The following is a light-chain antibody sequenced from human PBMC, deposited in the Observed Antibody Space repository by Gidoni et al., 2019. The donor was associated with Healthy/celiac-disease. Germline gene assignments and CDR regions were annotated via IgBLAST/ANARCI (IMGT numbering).Light chain of an antibody. CDR1: SSDVGGYNY. CDR2: EVS. J-gene: IGLJ2*01. CDR3: SSYTSSSTVV. V-gene: IGLV2-14*01. Sequence: QSALTQPASVSGCPGQSITISCTGTSSDVGGYNYVSWYQQHPGKAPKLRIYEVSNRPSGVSNRFSCSKSGNTASLTISGLQAEDEADYYCSSYTSSSTVVFGGGTKLTVL.